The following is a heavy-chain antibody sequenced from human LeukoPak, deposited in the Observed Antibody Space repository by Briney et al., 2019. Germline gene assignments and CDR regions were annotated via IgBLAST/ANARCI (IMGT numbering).Heavy chain of an antibody. Sequence: GGSLRLSCAASGFTFSFYWMHWVRQAPGEGLVWVSLINTDGSRTSYADPVKGRSTISRDNAKNTLYLQMNSLSADDTAVYYCAGSRGAYNWFDPWGQGTLVTVSS. CDR3: AGSRGAYNWFDP. V-gene: IGHV3-74*01. CDR1: GFTFSFYW. J-gene: IGHJ5*02. CDR2: INTDGSRT. D-gene: IGHD2/OR15-2a*01.